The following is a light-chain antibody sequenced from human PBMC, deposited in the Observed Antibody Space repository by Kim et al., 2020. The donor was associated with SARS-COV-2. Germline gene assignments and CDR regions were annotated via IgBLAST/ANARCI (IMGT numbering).Light chain of an antibody. CDR2: GAS. Sequence: EIVLTQSPGTLSLSPGERATLSCRASQSVSSSNLAWYQQKPGQAPRLLIYGASSRATGIPDRFSGSGSGTDFTLTISTLEPEDFAVYYCQQYGSTPVTFGQGTKVDIK. CDR3: QQYGSTPVT. V-gene: IGKV3-20*01. CDR1: QSVSSSN. J-gene: IGKJ1*01.